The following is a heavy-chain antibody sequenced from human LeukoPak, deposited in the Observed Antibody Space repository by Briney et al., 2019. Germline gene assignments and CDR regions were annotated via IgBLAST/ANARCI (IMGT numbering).Heavy chain of an antibody. CDR1: GFIFSDYY. CDR2: INTSGNTT. V-gene: IGHV3-11*04. CDR3: ARGRADYDILTGYYYFDY. D-gene: IGHD3-9*01. J-gene: IGHJ4*02. Sequence: GGSLRLSCAASGFIFSDYYMSWIRQAPGKGLEWVSYINTSGNTTYYADSVKGRFTISRDNAKNSLYLQMNSLRAEDTAVYYCARGRADYDILTGYYYFDYWGQGTLVTVSS.